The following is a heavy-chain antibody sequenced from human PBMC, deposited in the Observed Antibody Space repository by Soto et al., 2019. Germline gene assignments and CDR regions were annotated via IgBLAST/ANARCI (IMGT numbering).Heavy chain of an antibody. CDR2: ISGSDDST. J-gene: IGHJ4*02. CDR3: AKEGDSSLYYFAY. CDR1: GFTFSTYA. Sequence: WGSLRLSCAASGFTFSTYAMSWVRQAPGKGLEWVSTISGSDDSTYYADSVKGRFTIFRDNSKSTLYLQMNSLRAEDTAVYYCAKEGDSSLYYFAYWGQGSLVTVSS. D-gene: IGHD6-13*01. V-gene: IGHV3-23*01.